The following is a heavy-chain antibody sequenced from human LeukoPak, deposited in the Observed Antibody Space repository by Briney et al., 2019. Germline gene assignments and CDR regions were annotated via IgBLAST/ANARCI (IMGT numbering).Heavy chain of an antibody. V-gene: IGHV3-73*01. D-gene: IGHD1-26*01. Sequence: GGSLRLSCAASGFTFSGSAIHWVRQSSGRGLEWVGQIDKKDKGYATATAYAASVKGRFTISRDDSINTAYLQMKSLKTEDTALYYCTRDSGTYNWFDPWGQGTLVTVSS. CDR1: GFTFSGSA. CDR2: IDKKDKGYATAT. J-gene: IGHJ5*02. CDR3: TRDSGTYNWFDP.